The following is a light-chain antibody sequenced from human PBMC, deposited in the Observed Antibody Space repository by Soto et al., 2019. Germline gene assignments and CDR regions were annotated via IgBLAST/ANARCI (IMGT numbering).Light chain of an antibody. Sequence: QSALTQPASVSGSPGQSITISCTGTSSDVGGYDYVSWYQLHPGKAPKLMVFEVNNRPSGVPDRFSGSKSGNTASLTVSGLQAEDEADYYCSSYAGSNNFVVFGGGTKVTVL. CDR3: SSYAGSNNFVV. CDR2: EVN. J-gene: IGLJ2*01. CDR1: SSDVGGYDY. V-gene: IGLV2-8*01.